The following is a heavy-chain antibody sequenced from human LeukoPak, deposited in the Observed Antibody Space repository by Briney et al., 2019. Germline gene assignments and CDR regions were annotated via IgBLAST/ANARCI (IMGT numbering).Heavy chain of an antibody. CDR3: AKGLDCSSTSCSDY. CDR1: GYTFTSYD. CDR2: MNPNSGNT. Sequence: ASVKVSCKASGYTFTSYDINWVRQATGQGLEWMGWMNPNSGNTGYAQKFQGRVTMTRNTSISTAYMELSSLRSEDTTVYYCAKGLDCSSTSCSDYWGQGTLVTVSS. J-gene: IGHJ4*02. D-gene: IGHD2-2*01. V-gene: IGHV1-8*01.